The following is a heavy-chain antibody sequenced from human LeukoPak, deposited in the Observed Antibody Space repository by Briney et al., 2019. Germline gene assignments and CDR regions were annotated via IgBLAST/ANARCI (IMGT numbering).Heavy chain of an antibody. CDR1: GFTFTSSA. Sequence: SVKVSCKASGFTFTSSAVQWVRQARGQPLEWIGWIVVGSGNTNYAQKFQERVTITRDMSTSTAYMELSSLRSEDTAVYYCAAVGPILKAFDYWGQGTLVTVSS. CDR2: IVVGSGNT. CDR3: AAVGPILKAFDY. J-gene: IGHJ4*02. V-gene: IGHV1-58*01.